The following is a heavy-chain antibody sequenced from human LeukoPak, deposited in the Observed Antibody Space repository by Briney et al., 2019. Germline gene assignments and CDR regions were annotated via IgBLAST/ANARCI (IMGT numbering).Heavy chain of an antibody. J-gene: IGHJ1*01. Sequence: PSETLSLTCTVSGGSITSGEHYCSWIRQPPGKGLEWIGYVAYTGSTNYNPSLSSRVTMSVDTSKNQFSLNLNSVTAADTAIYYCGRDQNSSGCGDWGQGTLVTVSS. CDR1: GGSITSGEHY. CDR3: GRDQNSSGCGD. D-gene: IGHD6-19*01. CDR2: VAYTGST. V-gene: IGHV4-30-4*01.